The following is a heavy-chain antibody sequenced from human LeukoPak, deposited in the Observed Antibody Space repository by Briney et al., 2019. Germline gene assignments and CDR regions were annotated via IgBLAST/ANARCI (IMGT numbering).Heavy chain of an antibody. V-gene: IGHV4-38-2*02. J-gene: IGHJ4*02. CDR3: ARDGRAVSAYFDF. Sequence: SETLSLTCTVSGFSISSGYHWGWIRQPPGKGLEWIASIFHTGTIYYNPSLKSRVTISVDTSKNHFSLTLRSVTAADTAVYYCARDGRAVSAYFDFWGQGSLVTVSS. CDR1: GFSISSGYH. CDR2: IFHTGTI. D-gene: IGHD1-26*01.